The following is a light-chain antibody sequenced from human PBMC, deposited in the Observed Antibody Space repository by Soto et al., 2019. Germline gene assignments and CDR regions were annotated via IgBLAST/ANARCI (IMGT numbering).Light chain of an antibody. Sequence: ELAQPPSVSVAPGQTATITCGGNNIESEPIHWYRQKPGQAPVLVVYDNSDRPSGIPERLSGSKSGNTATLTISRVEAGDEADYYCQVWESGSENYVFGTGTKVTVL. CDR3: QVWESGSENYV. V-gene: IGLV3-21*02. CDR1: NIESEP. CDR2: DNS. J-gene: IGLJ1*01.